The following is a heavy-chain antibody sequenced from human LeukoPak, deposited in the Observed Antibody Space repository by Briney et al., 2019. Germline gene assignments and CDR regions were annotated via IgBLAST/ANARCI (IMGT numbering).Heavy chain of an antibody. CDR2: ISSSGSTI. J-gene: IGHJ6*03. CDR1: GFTFSDYF. V-gene: IGHV3-11*04. Sequence: GGSLRLSCAASGFTFSDYFMSWIRQAPGKGLEWVSYISSSGSTIYYADSVKGRFTISRDNAKNSLYLQMNSLRAEDTAVYYCARDYYYYYYMDVWGKGTTVTISS. CDR3: ARDYYYYYYMDV.